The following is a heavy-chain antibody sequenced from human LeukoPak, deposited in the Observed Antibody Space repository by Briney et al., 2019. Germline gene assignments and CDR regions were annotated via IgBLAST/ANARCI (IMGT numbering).Heavy chain of an antibody. J-gene: IGHJ3*02. V-gene: IGHV3-23*01. D-gene: IGHD3-22*01. Sequence: GGSLRLSCAASGFTFSSYAMSWVRQAPGKGLEWVSAISGSGGSTYYADSVKGRFTISRDNSKNTLYLQMNSLRAEDTAVYYCAKPRGLYYDREGAFDIWGQGTMVTVSS. CDR1: GFTFSSYA. CDR2: ISGSGGST. CDR3: AKPRGLYYDREGAFDI.